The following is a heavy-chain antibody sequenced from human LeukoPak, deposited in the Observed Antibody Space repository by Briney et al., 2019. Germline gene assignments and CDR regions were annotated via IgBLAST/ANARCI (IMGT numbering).Heavy chain of an antibody. V-gene: IGHV4-34*01. CDR1: GGSFSGYY. J-gene: IGHJ4*02. Sequence: SETLSLTCAVYGGSFSGYYWSWIRQPPGKGLEWIGEINHSGSTNYNPSLKSRVTISVDTSKNQFSLKLSSVTAADTAVYYCARENVLRYFDWLDWGQGTLVTVSS. D-gene: IGHD3-9*01. CDR3: ARENVLRYFDWLD. CDR2: INHSGST.